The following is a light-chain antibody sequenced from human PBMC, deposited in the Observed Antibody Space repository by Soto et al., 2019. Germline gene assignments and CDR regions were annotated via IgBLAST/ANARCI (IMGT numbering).Light chain of an antibody. J-gene: IGLJ1*01. CDR3: TSYTSSSTLDV. Sequence: QSVLTQPASVSGSPGQSITISCTGTSSDVGGYNYVFWYQQHPGKAPKLMIYEVSNRPLGVSNRFSGSKSGNTASLTISGLQAEDEADYYCTSYTSSSTLDVFGTGTKLTVL. CDR2: EVS. CDR1: SSDVGGYNY. V-gene: IGLV2-14*01.